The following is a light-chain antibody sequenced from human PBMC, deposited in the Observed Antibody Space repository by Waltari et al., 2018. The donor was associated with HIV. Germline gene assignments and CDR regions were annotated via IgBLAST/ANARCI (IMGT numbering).Light chain of an antibody. J-gene: IGLJ2*01. CDR3: QAWDSNTAV. V-gene: IGLV3-1*01. Sequence: SYELTQPPSVSVSPGQTASITCSGDRLGDASVSWYQQKPGQSPVLVIYQDTKRPSGIPERFSGSDSGNTVTLTISGTQAMDEADYYCQAWDSNTAVFGGGTKLTVL. CDR1: RLGDAS. CDR2: QDT.